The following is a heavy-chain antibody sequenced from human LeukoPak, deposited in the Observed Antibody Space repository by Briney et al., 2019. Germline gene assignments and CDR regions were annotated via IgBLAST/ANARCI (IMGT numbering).Heavy chain of an antibody. V-gene: IGHV3-33*01. CDR2: IWYDGSNK. CDR1: GFTFSSYG. CDR3: ARDRDTPMLFPFDY. D-gene: IGHD5-18*01. Sequence: PGGSLRLSCAASGFTFSSYGMHWVRQAPGKGLEWVALIWYDGSNKYYADSVKGRFTISRDNSKNTLYLQMNSLRAEDTAVYYCARDRDTPMLFPFDYWGQGTLVTVSS. J-gene: IGHJ4*02.